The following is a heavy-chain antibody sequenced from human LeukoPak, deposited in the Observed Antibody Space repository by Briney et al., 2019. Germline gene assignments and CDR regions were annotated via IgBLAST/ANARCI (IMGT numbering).Heavy chain of an antibody. Sequence: PGGSLRLSCAASGFTFDDYAMHWVRQAPGKGLEWVSGISWNSGSIGYVDSVKGRFTVSRDNAKNSLYLQMNSLRAEDTALYYCAKGYDNSGYSYGGFDYWGQGTLVTVSS. D-gene: IGHD5-18*01. CDR1: GFTFDDYA. CDR3: AKGYDNSGYSYGGFDY. V-gene: IGHV3-9*01. CDR2: ISWNSGSI. J-gene: IGHJ4*02.